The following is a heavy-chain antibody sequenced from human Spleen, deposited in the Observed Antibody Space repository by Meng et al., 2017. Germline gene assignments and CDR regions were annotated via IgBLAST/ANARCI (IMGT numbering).Heavy chain of an antibody. CDR2: INSGGSMT. V-gene: IGHV3-74*01. CDR3: VRGGDILSTKIDY. Sequence: GESLKISCAASGFTFSTYWMHWVRQAPGKGLVWVARINSGGSMTTYADSVKGRFTISRDNAKNTLYLQMNSLRVEDTAMYYCVRGGDILSTKIDYWGQGTLVTVSS. CDR1: GFTFSTYW. D-gene: IGHD5/OR15-5a*01. J-gene: IGHJ4*02.